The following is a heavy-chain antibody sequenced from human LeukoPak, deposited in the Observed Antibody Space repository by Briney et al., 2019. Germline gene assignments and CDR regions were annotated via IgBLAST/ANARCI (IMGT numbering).Heavy chain of an antibody. D-gene: IGHD1-26*01. Sequence: GASVKVSCKASGGTFSSYAISWVRQAPGQGLEWMGRIIPIFGTANYAQKFQGRVTITTDESTSTAYMELSSLRSEDTAVYYCARGWELLFADDYWGQGTLVTVSS. CDR2: IIPIFGTA. V-gene: IGHV1-69*05. J-gene: IGHJ4*02. CDR1: GGTFSSYA. CDR3: ARGWELLFADDY.